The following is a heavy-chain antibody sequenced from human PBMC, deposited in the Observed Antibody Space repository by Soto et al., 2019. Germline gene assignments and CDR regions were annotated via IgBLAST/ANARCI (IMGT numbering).Heavy chain of an antibody. J-gene: IGHJ4*02. D-gene: IGHD2-2*01. V-gene: IGHV4-34*01. CDR2: INHSGST. CDR1: GGSFSGYY. Sequence: PSETLSLTCAVYGGSFSGYYWSWIRQPPGKGLEWIGEINHSGSTNYNPSLKSRVTISVDTSKNQFSLKLSSVTAADTAVYYCAREGTGDCSSTSCSWDFDYWGQGTLVTVSS. CDR3: AREGTGDCSSTSCSWDFDY.